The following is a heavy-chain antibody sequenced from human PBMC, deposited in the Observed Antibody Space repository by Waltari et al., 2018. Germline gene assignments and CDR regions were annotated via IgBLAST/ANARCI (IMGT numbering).Heavy chain of an antibody. V-gene: IGHV3-53*01. CDR2: IYSGGSK. Sequence: EVQLVESGGGLIQPGGSLRLSCAASGFTVSSNYMSWVRQAPGKGREWVSGIYSGGSKYYADSVKGRLTISRDNSKNTLYLQMNSLRAEDTAVYYCARRYSSGQDWYFDLWGRGTLVTVSS. CDR1: GFTVSSNY. J-gene: IGHJ2*01. CDR3: ARRYSSGQDWYFDL. D-gene: IGHD6-19*01.